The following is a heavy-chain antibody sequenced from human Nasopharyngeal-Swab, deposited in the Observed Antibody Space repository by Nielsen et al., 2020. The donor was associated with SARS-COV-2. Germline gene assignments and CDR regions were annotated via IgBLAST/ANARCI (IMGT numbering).Heavy chain of an antibody. CDR2: ITHSSSTT. CDR3: ARERLGMDV. D-gene: IGHD3-16*01. V-gene: IGHV3-11*01. Sequence: GGSLRLSCAASGFTFSDYYMSWIRQAPGKGLELGSYITHSSSTTYYADSVKGRFIISRDNTKNSLYLNMNSLRAEDTAVYYCARERLGMDVWGKGTTVTVSS. J-gene: IGHJ6*03. CDR1: GFTFSDYY.